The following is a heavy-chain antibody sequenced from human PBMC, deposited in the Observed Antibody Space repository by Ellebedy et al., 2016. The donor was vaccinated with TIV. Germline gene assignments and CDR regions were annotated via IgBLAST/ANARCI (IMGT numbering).Heavy chain of an antibody. CDR1: GGSVSSGGNY. D-gene: IGHD4-17*01. V-gene: IGHV4-31*03. CDR2: IYYSGST. J-gene: IGHJ4*02. Sequence: SETLSLTCTVSGGSVSSGGNYWSWIRQHPGKGLEWIGYIYYSGSTYYNPSLKSRVTISVDTSKNQFSLKLSSVTAADTAVYYCARGRRGGDYAYYFDYWGQGTLVTVSS. CDR3: ARGRRGGDYAYYFDY.